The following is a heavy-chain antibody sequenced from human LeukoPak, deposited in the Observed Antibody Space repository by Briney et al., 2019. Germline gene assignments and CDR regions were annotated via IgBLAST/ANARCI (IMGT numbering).Heavy chain of an antibody. D-gene: IGHD3-22*01. CDR2: IRYDGSNK. V-gene: IGHV3-30*02. CDR1: GFTFSSYS. Sequence: GGSLRLSCAASGFTFSSYSMNWVRQAPGKGLEWVAFIRYDGSNKYYADSVKGRFTISRDNSKNTLYLQMNSLRAEDTAVYYCAKDSTEYYYDSSGPPDVWGKGTTVTISS. J-gene: IGHJ6*04. CDR3: AKDSTEYYYDSSGPPDV.